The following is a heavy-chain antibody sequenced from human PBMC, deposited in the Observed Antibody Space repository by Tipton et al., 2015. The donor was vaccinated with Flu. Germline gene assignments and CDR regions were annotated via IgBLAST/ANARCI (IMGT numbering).Heavy chain of an antibody. V-gene: IGHV4-34*01. CDR2: INHSGST. D-gene: IGHD3-10*01. J-gene: IGHJ5*02. CDR3: ARRTKGTMVRGVIVNWFDP. CDR1: GGSFSGYY. Sequence: TLSPTCAVYGGSFSGYYWSWIRQPPGKGLEWIGEINHSGSTNYNPSLKSRVTISVDTSKNQFSLKLSSVTAADTAVYYCARRTKGTMVRGVIVNWFDPWGQGTLVTVSS.